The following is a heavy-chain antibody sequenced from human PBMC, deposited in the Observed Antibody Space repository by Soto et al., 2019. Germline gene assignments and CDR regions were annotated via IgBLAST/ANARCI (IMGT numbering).Heavy chain of an antibody. CDR1: GYTFSGFY. CDR3: ASAAVTGTAGLDF. J-gene: IGHJ4*02. CDR2: INPNSGGT. V-gene: IGHV1-2*02. D-gene: IGHD6-19*01. Sequence: ASVKVSCKASGYTFSGFYMHWVRQAPGQGLEWMGWINPNSGGTKSAEKFQGRVTMTRDTSISTAYMELSRLTSDDTAVYYCASAAVTGTAGLDFWGQVTKVTVCS.